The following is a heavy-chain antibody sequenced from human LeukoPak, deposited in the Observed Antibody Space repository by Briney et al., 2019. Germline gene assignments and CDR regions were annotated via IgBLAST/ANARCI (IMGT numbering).Heavy chain of an antibody. V-gene: IGHV4-39*07. J-gene: IGHJ4*02. CDR1: GGSISSSSYY. Sequence: PSETLPLTCSVSGGSISSSSYYWGWIRQPPGKGLEWIGTFHYSGSTYYNPSLKSRVTLSVNMSKNQFSLKLISVTAADTAVYYCARLYRKTYKWNDQPDYWGQGTLVTVSS. D-gene: IGHD1-20*01. CDR3: ARLYRKTYKWNDQPDY. CDR2: FHYSGST.